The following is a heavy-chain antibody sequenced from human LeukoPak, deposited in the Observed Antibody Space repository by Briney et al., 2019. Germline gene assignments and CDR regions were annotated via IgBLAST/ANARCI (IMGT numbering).Heavy chain of an antibody. D-gene: IGHD1-7*01. CDR2: IYYSGST. V-gene: IGHV4-31*03. J-gene: IGHJ5*02. Sequence: SETLSLTCTVSGGSISSGGYYWSWLRQHPGTGLEWIGYIYYSGSTYYNPSLKSRVTISVDTSKNQFSLKLSSVTAADTAVYYCARVKKNWNYGNWFDPWGQGTLVTVSS. CDR3: ARVKKNWNYGNWFDP. CDR1: GGSISSGGYY.